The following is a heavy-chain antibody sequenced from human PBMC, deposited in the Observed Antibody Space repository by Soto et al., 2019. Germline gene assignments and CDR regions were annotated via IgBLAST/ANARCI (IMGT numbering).Heavy chain of an antibody. V-gene: IGHV3-21*01. Sequence: EVQLVESGGGLVKPGGSLRLSCAASGFTFSSHSMNWVRQAPGKGLEWVSSISSSSTYIYYADSVKGPFTISRDNAKNSLYLQMTSLRAEDTAVYYCASHPRDSSGYWYYFDYWGQGTLVTVSS. D-gene: IGHD3-22*01. CDR2: ISSSSTYI. CDR3: ASHPRDSSGYWYYFDY. CDR1: GFTFSSHS. J-gene: IGHJ4*02.